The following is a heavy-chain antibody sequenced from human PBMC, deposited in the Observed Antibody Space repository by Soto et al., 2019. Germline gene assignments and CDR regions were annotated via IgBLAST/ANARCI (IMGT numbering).Heavy chain of an antibody. CDR2: VYYSGST. CDR3: ARAVYDRSGFWFDP. Sequence: PSETLSLTCAASGGSISTDCWGWIRQPPGKGLEWIGYVYYSGSTNYNPSLRSRVTISIDTSKNQFSLKLSSVTAADTAVYYCARAVYDRSGFWFDPWGQGTLVTVSS. J-gene: IGHJ5*02. D-gene: IGHD3-22*01. CDR1: GGSISTDC. V-gene: IGHV4-59*01.